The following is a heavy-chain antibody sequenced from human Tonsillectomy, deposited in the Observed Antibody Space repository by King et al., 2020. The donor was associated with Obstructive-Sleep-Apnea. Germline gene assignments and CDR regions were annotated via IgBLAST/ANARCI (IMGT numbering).Heavy chain of an antibody. CDR3: AKTQAGGNDFSNFDY. CDR2: ISGSGGNT. CDR1: GFTFSTYG. Sequence: VQLVESGGGLVQPGGSLRLSCAASGFTFSTYGMSWVRQAPGKGLEWVSVISGSGGNTYYADSVKGRFTISRDNSKNTLYLQMNSLRAEDTAVYYCAKTQAGGNDFSNFDYWGQGTLVTVSS. V-gene: IGHV3-23*04. J-gene: IGHJ4*02. D-gene: IGHD5-12*01.